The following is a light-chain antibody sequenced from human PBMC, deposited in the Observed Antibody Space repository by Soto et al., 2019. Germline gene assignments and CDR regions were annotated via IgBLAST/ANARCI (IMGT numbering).Light chain of an antibody. CDR3: QQSYSTPPWT. V-gene: IGKV1-39*01. CDR2: GAS. CDR1: QGIRND. J-gene: IGKJ1*01. Sequence: DIQMTQSPSSLSASVGDRVTITFRASQGIRNDLGWYQQKPGKAPELLIHGASSLQSGVPSRFSGSGSGTDFTLTISSLQPEDFATYFCQQSYSTPPWTFGQGTKVDIK.